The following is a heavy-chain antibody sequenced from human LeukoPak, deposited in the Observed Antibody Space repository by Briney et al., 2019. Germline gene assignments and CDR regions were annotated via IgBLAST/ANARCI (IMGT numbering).Heavy chain of an antibody. J-gene: IGHJ4*02. Sequence: GGSLRLSCAASGFTFSSYGMHWVRQAPGKGLEWVAVISYDGSNKYYADPVKGRFTISRDNSKNTLYLQMNSLRAEDTAVYYCAKDLRDYYGSVKYWGQGTLVTVSS. CDR3: AKDLRDYYGSVKY. CDR1: GFTFSSYG. V-gene: IGHV3-30*18. CDR2: ISYDGSNK. D-gene: IGHD3-10*01.